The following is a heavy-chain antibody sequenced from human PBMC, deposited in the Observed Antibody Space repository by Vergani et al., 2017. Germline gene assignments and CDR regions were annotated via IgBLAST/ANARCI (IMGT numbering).Heavy chain of an antibody. J-gene: IGHJ5*02. CDR1: GYSFTSYW. V-gene: IGHV5-51*01. CDR2: IYPGDSDT. CDR3: AREVVVSANGNWFDP. Sequence: EVQLVQSGAEVKKPGESLKISCKGSGYSFTSYWIGWVRQMPGKGLEGRGIIYPGDSDTRYCPSFPGQVTISADKYISTAYLPWSSLKASDTAMYYCAREVVVSANGNWFDPWGQGTLVTVSS. D-gene: IGHD2-21*01.